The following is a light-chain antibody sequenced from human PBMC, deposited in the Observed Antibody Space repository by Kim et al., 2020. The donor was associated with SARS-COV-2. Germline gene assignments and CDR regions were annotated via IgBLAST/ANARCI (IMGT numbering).Light chain of an antibody. J-gene: IGKJ1*01. CDR2: GAS. V-gene: IGKV3-15*01. Sequence: EIVMTQSPATLSVSPGERATLSCWASQSVNSNLVWYQQKPGQAPRLLIYGASTRATGIPARFSGSGSGTEFTLTISSLQSEDFAVYYCQQFNDWPRTFGQGTKVDIK. CDR3: QQFNDWPRT. CDR1: QSVNSN.